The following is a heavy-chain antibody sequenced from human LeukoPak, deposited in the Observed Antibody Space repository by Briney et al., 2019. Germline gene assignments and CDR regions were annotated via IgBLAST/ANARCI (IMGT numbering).Heavy chain of an antibody. CDR3: ARAPLDYGDYGNGMDV. J-gene: IGHJ6*02. V-gene: IGHV4-4*07. D-gene: IGHD4-17*01. CDR2: ISASGSS. Sequence: SETLSPTCTVSGGSISSYYWSWIRQPAGKGLEWIGYISASGSSNYNPSLGSRLTISMDASKNQFSLSLTSVTAADTAVYYCARAPLDYGDYGNGMDVWGQGTTVTVSS. CDR1: GGSISSYY.